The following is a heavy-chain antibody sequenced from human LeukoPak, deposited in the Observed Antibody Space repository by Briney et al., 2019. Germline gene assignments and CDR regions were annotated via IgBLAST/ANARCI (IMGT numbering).Heavy chain of an antibody. CDR1: GFTFSDYY. CDR2: ISYDGSNK. Sequence: PGGSLRLSCAASGFTFSDYYMSWVRQAPGKGLEWVAVISYDGSNKHYADSVKGRFTISRDNSKNTLYLQMNSLRAEDTAVYYCARDVALGFDYVWGSYKGFDYWGQGTLVTVSS. D-gene: IGHD3-16*01. CDR3: ARDVALGFDYVWGSYKGFDY. V-gene: IGHV3-30-3*01. J-gene: IGHJ4*02.